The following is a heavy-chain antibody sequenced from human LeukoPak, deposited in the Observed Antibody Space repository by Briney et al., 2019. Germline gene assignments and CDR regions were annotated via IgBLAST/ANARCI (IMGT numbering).Heavy chain of an antibody. CDR3: ARIELTVVAAYRYYYYYYYMDV. Sequence: ASVKVSCKASGYTFTSYGISWVRQAPGQGLEWMGWISAYNGNTNYAQKLQGRVTMTTDTSTSTAYMELRSLRSDDTAVYYCARIELTVVAAYRYYYYYYYMDVWGKGTTVTVSS. D-gene: IGHD2-15*01. CDR1: GYTFTSYG. J-gene: IGHJ6*03. CDR2: ISAYNGNT. V-gene: IGHV1-18*01.